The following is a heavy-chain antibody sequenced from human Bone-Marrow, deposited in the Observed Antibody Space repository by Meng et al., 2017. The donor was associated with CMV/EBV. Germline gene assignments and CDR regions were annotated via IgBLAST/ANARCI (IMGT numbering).Heavy chain of an antibody. V-gene: IGHV3-30*04. CDR2: ISYDGSNK. J-gene: IGHJ6*02. CDR1: GFTFSSYA. D-gene: IGHD2-21*01. Sequence: GESLKISCAASGFTFSSYAMHWVRQAPGKGLEWVAVISYDGSNKYYADSVKGRFTISRDNSKNTLYLQMNSLRAEDTAVYYCARDHIVVVMATFEPDWYYGMDVWAKGPRSPSP. CDR3: ARDHIVVVMATFEPDWYYGMDV.